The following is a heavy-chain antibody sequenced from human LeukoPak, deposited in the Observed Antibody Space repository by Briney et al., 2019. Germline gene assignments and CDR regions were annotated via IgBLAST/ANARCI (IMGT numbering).Heavy chain of an antibody. J-gene: IGHJ3*02. CDR1: GFTVSRNY. CDR3: ARESYLRGYWIDAFDI. CDR2: IHSVGTT. D-gene: IGHD5-18*01. Sequence: GGSLRLSCAASGFTVSRNYMNWVRQAPGKGLEWVSIIHSVGTTYYADSVKGRCTISRDNAKNSLYLQMNSLRAEDTAVYYCARESYLRGYWIDAFDIWGQGTMVTVSS. V-gene: IGHV3-66*01.